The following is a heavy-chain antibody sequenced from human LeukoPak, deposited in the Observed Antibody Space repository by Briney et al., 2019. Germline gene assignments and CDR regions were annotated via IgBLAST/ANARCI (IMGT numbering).Heavy chain of an antibody. CDR3: ARRYYFDSSRAFDI. Sequence: SETLSLTCTVSGGSISDYYWSWLRQPAGKGLEWIGRIYASGSSNYNPSLNSRVTMSVDTSKNQFSLRLSSVTAADTAVYYCARRYYFDSSRAFDIWGQGTMVTVSS. CDR1: GGSISDYY. D-gene: IGHD3-22*01. J-gene: IGHJ3*02. CDR2: IYASGSS. V-gene: IGHV4-4*07.